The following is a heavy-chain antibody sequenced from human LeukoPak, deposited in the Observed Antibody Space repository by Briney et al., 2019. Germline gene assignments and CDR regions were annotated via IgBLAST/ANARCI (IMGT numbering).Heavy chain of an antibody. CDR2: VYHSGTT. CDR1: NYSISSGYY. V-gene: IGHV4-38-2*02. D-gene: IGHD3-3*01. J-gene: IGHJ4*02. Sequence: SETLSLTCTVSNYSISSGYYWGWIRQPPGKGLEWIGDVYHSGTTNYNPSLKSRVAISVDTSKNQFSLKLSSVTAADTAVYYCARVFGVASAIDYWGQGTLVTVSS. CDR3: ARVFGVASAIDY.